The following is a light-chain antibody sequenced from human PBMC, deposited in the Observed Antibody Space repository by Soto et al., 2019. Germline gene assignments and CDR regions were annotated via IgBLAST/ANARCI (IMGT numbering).Light chain of an antibody. V-gene: IGLV2-23*02. CDR2: EVG. CDR1: SSDVGSYNL. Sequence: QSVLTQPASVSGSPGQSITISCTGTSSDVGSYNLVSWYQQHPDKAPKLMIYEVGKRPSGVSNRFSGSKSGNTAFLTISGLQPADEADYYCCSYAGDTTYVFGTGTKVTVL. J-gene: IGLJ1*01. CDR3: CSYAGDTTYV.